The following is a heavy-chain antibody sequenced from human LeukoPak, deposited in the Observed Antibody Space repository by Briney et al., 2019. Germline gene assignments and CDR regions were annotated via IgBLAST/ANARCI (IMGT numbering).Heavy chain of an antibody. CDR2: IYPGDSDT. J-gene: IGHJ4*02. CDR3: ARREDSSSWYYFDY. Sequence: GASLKISCKVSGNSFTSNWIGWVRQMPGNRLKWMGIIYPGDSDTRYSPSFQGQVTISADKSISTAYLQWSSLKASDTAMYYCARREDSSSWYYFDYWGQGTLVTVSS. V-gene: IGHV5-51*01. D-gene: IGHD6-13*01. CDR1: GNSFTSNW.